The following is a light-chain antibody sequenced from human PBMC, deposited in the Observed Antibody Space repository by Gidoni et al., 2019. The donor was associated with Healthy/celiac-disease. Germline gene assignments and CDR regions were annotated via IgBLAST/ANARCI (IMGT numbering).Light chain of an antibody. J-gene: IGLJ2*01. V-gene: IGLV3-19*01. Sequence: PAVYVALGETVRITCQGDSLRSYYASWYQQKPGQAPVIVIYGKNNRPSGIPDRFSGYSSGNSASLTITGSQAEDEADYYCNSRDSSVNHLGVLFGGCTKLTVL. CDR2: GKN. CDR3: NSRDSSVNHLGVL. CDR1: SLRSYY.